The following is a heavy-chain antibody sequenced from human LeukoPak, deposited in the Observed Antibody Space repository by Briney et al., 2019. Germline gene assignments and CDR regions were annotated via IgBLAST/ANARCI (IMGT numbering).Heavy chain of an antibody. Sequence: GGSLRLSCAASGFTFSSYSMNWVRQAPGKGLEWVSSISSSSSYIYYADSVKGRFTISRDNAKNSLYLQMNSLRAEDTAVYYCASSPLSGVAPGFDYWGQGTLVTVSS. CDR2: ISSSSSYI. V-gene: IGHV3-21*01. CDR1: GFTFSSYS. CDR3: ASSPLSGVAPGFDY. D-gene: IGHD2-15*01. J-gene: IGHJ4*02.